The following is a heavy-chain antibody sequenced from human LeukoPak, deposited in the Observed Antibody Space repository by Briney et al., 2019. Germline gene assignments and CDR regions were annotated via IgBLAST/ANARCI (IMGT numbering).Heavy chain of an antibody. CDR2: IYSGGST. V-gene: IGHV3-66*01. CDR3: ARGIVATISNWFDP. J-gene: IGHJ5*02. D-gene: IGHD5-12*01. CDR1: GFTFSSYA. Sequence: GGSLRLSCAASGFTFSSYAMSWVRQAPGKGLEWVSVIYSGGSTYYADSVKGRFTISRDNSKNTLYLQMNSLRAEDTAVYYCARGIVATISNWFDPWGQGTLVTVSS.